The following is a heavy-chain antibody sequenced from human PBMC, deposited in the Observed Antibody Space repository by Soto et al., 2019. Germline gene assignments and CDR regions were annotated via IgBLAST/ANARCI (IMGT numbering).Heavy chain of an antibody. CDR3: ARDRYYDSSGYYGW. CDR1: GFTFSSYD. D-gene: IGHD3-22*01. Sequence: QVQLVESGGGVVQPGRSLRLSCAASGFTFSSYDMHWVRQAPGKGLEWVAVIWYDGSNKYYADSVKGRFTISRDNSKNTLYLQMNSLRAEDTAVYYCARDRYYDSSGYYGWWGQGTLVTVSS. CDR2: IWYDGSNK. J-gene: IGHJ4*02. V-gene: IGHV3-33*01.